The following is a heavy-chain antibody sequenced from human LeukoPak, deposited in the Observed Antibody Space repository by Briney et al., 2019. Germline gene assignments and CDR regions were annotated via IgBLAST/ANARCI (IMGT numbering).Heavy chain of an antibody. D-gene: IGHD3-3*01. CDR1: GGSISSYY. CDR3: ATSTIFGVVIDYYYYMDV. V-gene: IGHV4-59*08. Sequence: SETLSLTCTVSGGSISSYYWSWIRQPPGKGLEWIGYIYYSGSTNYNPSHKSRVTISVDTSKNQFSLKLSSVTAADTAVYYCATSTIFGVVIDYYYYMDVWGKGTTVTVSS. CDR2: IYYSGST. J-gene: IGHJ6*03.